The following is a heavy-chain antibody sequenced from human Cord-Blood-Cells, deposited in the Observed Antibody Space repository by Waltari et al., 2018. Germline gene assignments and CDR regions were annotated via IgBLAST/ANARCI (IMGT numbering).Heavy chain of an antibody. V-gene: IGHV3-48*01. CDR1: GFTSSAYG. J-gene: IGHJ4*02. CDR2: SSSSSSTI. Sequence: EVQLVESGGGLVQPGGSLGLPCAAPGFTSSAYGLTGARQAPGKGLEWVSYSSSSSSTIYYADSVKGRFTISRDNAKNSLYLQMNSLRAEDTAVYYCARDSGNWNYDYWGQGTLVTVSS. D-gene: IGHD1-7*01. CDR3: ARDSGNWNYDY.